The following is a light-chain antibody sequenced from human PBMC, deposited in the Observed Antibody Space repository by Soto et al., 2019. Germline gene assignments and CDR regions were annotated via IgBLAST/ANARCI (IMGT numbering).Light chain of an antibody. V-gene: IGLV3-21*02. J-gene: IGLJ1*01. Sequence: SELTQPPSVSVAPGQTARITCWGNNIGRYGVHWYYQKPGQAPVLVVYDDSDRPSGIPERFSGSKSGNTATLTISRVEAGDEADYYCQLWDSRIDRYVFGTGTKVTVL. CDR2: DDS. CDR3: QLWDSRIDRYV. CDR1: NIGRYG.